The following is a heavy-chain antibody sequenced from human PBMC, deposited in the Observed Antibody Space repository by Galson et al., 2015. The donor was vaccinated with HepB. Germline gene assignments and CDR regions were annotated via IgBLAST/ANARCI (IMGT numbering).Heavy chain of an antibody. J-gene: IGHJ3*02. CDR2: INTNTGNP. D-gene: IGHD6-13*01. V-gene: IGHV7-4-1*02. CDR3: ARDAVVFTQQPRAFDI. CDR1: GYTFTSYA. Sequence: SVKVSCKASGYTFTSYAMNWVRQAPGQGLEWMGWINTNTGNPTYAQGFTGRFVLSLDTSVSTAYLQISSLKAEDTAVYYCARDAVVFTQQPRAFDIWGQGTMVTVSS.